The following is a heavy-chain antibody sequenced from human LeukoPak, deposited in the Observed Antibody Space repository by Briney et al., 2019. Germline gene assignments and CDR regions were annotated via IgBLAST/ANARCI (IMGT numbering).Heavy chain of an antibody. D-gene: IGHD1-14*01. CDR3: ASRNLFEY. CDR2: IKEDGSEK. V-gene: IGHV3-7*01. Sequence: GGSLRLSCAVSGFTFRYYWMSWVRQAPGKGLEWVANIKEDGSEKYYVDSVKGRFTISRDNAKRSLYLQMNSLRAEDTAVYYCASRNLFEYWGQGILVTVSS. J-gene: IGHJ4*02. CDR1: GFTFRYYW.